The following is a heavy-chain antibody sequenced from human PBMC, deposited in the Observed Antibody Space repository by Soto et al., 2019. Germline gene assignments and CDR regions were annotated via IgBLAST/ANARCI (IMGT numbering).Heavy chain of an antibody. D-gene: IGHD5-18*01. V-gene: IGHV3-30-3*01. Sequence: PGGSLRLSCAASGFTFSSYAMHWVRQAPGKGLEWVALISYDGSDKDYADSVKGRFTISRDNSKNTLYLQMNSPRAEDTAVYYCAKEKIYTANWFDPWGQGTLVTSPQ. CDR2: ISYDGSDK. CDR3: AKEKIYTANWFDP. J-gene: IGHJ5*02. CDR1: GFTFSSYA.